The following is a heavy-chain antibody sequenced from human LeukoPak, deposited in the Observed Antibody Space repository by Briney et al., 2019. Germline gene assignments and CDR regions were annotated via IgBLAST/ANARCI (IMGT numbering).Heavy chain of an antibody. CDR1: GFIFSSYA. J-gene: IGHJ6*03. CDR3: AKNLWFGEFAYYYYMDV. D-gene: IGHD3-10*01. CDR2: ISGSGGST. V-gene: IGHV3-23*01. Sequence: GGSLRLSCAASGFIFSSYAMNWVRQAPGKGLEWVSAISGSGGSTYYADSVKGRFTISRDNSKNTLYLQMNSLRAEDTAVYYCAKNLWFGEFAYYYYMDVWGKGTTVTVSS.